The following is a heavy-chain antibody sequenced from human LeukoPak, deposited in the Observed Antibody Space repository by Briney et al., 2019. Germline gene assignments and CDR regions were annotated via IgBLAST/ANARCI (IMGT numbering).Heavy chain of an antibody. V-gene: IGHV4-34*01. CDR2: INHSGST. CDR1: GGSFSGYY. D-gene: IGHD2-2*01. CDR3: ARGGDIVVVPAAIGPWFDP. Sequence: PSETLSLTCAVYGGSFSGYYWNWIRQPPGKGLEWIGEINHSGSTNYNPSLKSRVTISVDTSKNQFSLKLSSVTAADTAAYYCARGGDIVVVPAAIGPWFDPWGQGTLVTVSS. J-gene: IGHJ5*02.